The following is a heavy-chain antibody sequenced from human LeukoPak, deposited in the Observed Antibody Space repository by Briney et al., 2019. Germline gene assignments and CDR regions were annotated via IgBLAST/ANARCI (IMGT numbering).Heavy chain of an antibody. J-gene: IGHJ4*02. D-gene: IGHD2-2*01. CDR3: ASESVPAASIFDY. Sequence: ASVKVSCKASGGTFSSYAIRWVRQAPGQGLEWMGGIIPIFGTANYAQKFQGRVTITADESTSTAYMELSSLRSEDTAVYYCASESVPAASIFDYWGQGTLVTVSS. CDR1: GGTFSSYA. V-gene: IGHV1-69*13. CDR2: IIPIFGTA.